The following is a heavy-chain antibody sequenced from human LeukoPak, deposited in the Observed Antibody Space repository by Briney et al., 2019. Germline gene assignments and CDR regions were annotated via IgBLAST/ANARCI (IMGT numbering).Heavy chain of an antibody. V-gene: IGHV3-48*03. J-gene: IGHJ4*02. CDR1: GFTFSSYE. CDR2: ISSSGSTI. CDR3: ARMKSGYHDY. D-gene: IGHD3-9*01. Sequence: PGGSLRLSXAASGFTFSSYEMNWVRQAPGKGMEWVSYISSSGSTIYYADSVKGRFTISRDNAKNSLYLQMNSLRAEDTAVYYCARMKSGYHDYWGQGTLVTVSS.